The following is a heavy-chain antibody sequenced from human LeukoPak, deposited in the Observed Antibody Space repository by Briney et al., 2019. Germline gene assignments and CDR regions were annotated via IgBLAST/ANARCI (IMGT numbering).Heavy chain of an antibody. CDR2: ISWDGGST. Sequence: GGSLRLSCAASGFSFDDCTMHWVRQAPGKGLEWVSLISWDGGSTYYADSVKGRFTISRDNSKDSLYLQMNSLRAEDTATYYCATYRQVLLPFESWGQGTLVTVSS. CDR1: GFSFDDCT. CDR3: ATYRQVLLPFES. D-gene: IGHD2-8*02. J-gene: IGHJ4*02. V-gene: IGHV3-43*01.